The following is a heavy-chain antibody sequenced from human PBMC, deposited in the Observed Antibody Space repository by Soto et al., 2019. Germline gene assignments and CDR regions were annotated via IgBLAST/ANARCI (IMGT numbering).Heavy chain of an antibody. D-gene: IGHD5-12*01. V-gene: IGHV3-30-3*01. CDR2: ISYDGSNK. J-gene: IGHJ4*02. CDR1: GFTFSSYA. Sequence: GGSLRLSCAASGFTFSSYAMHWVRQAPGKGLEWVAVISYDGSNKYYADSVKGRFTISRDNSKNTLYLQMNSLRAEDTAVYYCAREGPSGYDYYFDYWGQGTLVTVS. CDR3: AREGPSGYDYYFDY.